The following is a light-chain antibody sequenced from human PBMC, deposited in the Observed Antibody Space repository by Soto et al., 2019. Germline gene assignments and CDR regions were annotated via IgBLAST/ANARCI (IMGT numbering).Light chain of an antibody. CDR1: NSDVGGYNY. V-gene: IGLV2-11*01. CDR2: DVT. J-gene: IGLJ1*01. Sequence: QSALTQPRSVSGSPGKSVTISCTGTNSDVGGYNYVSWYQHDPGKAPKLMIYDVTKRPSGVPDRFSGSKSGNTASLTISGXQAEDEXXYYCCSYAGSYTYVFGTGTKVTVL. CDR3: CSYAGSYTYV.